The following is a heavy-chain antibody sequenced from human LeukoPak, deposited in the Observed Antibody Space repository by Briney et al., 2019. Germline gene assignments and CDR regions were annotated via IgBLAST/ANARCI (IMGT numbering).Heavy chain of an antibody. CDR1: GYTFSNYD. CDR2: MDLNTGKT. V-gene: IGHV1-8*02. CDR3: ARGNKDYGDYARGLSDY. J-gene: IGHJ4*02. D-gene: IGHD4-17*01. Sequence: ASVKVSCKASGYTFSNYDINWVRQATGQGLEWVGWMDLNTGKTGYAQKFQGRVTMTRNTSITTAYMELSSLRSEDTAVYYCARGNKDYGDYARGLSDYWGQGTLVTVSS.